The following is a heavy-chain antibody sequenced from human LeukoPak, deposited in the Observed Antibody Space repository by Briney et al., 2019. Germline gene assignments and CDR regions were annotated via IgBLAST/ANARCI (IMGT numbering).Heavy chain of an antibody. CDR2: IGSGGTT. Sequence: PGGSLRLSCAASGFTFRIYGMSWVRQAPGMGLEWVSAIGSGGTTQYADYVKGRFTISRDNSKNTLYLQMDSLRAEDTAVYYCAKAGPYYFDYWGQGTLVTVSS. CDR1: GFTFRIYG. V-gene: IGHV3-23*01. D-gene: IGHD2-21*01. CDR3: AKAGPYYFDY. J-gene: IGHJ4*02.